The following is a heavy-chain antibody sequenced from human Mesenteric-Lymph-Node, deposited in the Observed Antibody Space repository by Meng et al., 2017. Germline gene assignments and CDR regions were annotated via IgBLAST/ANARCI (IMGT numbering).Heavy chain of an antibody. D-gene: IGHD3-10*01. Sequence: WXRXPPGKGLEWIGYMHSRVSTYYNPSIRSRLTISVDTSKNQFSLKLSSVTAADTAVYYCARASYGSGSPLGESWFDPWGQGTLVTVSS. CDR3: ARASYGSGSPLGESWFDP. J-gene: IGHJ5*02. CDR2: MHSRVST. V-gene: IGHV4-31*02.